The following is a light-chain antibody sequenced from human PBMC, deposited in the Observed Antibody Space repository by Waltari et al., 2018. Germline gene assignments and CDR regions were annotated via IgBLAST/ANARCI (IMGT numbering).Light chain of an antibody. CDR1: QRVSSN. Sequence: EIVMTQSPATLSVSPGERATLSCRASQRVSSNLAWYQQKPGHAPRLLIYGASTRATGIPARFSGSGSGTEFTLTISSLQSEDFAVYYCQQYNNWPSTFGQGTKLEIK. CDR2: GAS. J-gene: IGKJ2*02. V-gene: IGKV3-15*01. CDR3: QQYNNWPST.